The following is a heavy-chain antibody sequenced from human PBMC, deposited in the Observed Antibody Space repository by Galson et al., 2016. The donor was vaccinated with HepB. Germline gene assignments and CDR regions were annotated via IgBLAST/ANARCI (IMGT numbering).Heavy chain of an antibody. V-gene: IGHV3-9*01. CDR2: ISWNAGNK. CDR3: AKDLGKSVGTIAY. J-gene: IGHJ4*02. D-gene: IGHD5/OR15-5a*01. CDR1: GFTFGNYA. Sequence: SLRLSCAGSGFTFGNYAMHWVRQPPGKGLEWVSGISWNAGNKVYADSVRGRFTISRDNAKNSLYLQMNSLRAEDTALYYCAKDLGKSVGTIAYWGQGALVTVSS.